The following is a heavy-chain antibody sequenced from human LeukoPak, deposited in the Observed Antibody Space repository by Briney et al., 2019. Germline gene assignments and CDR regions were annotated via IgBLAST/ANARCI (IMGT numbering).Heavy chain of an antibody. V-gene: IGHV3-23*01. J-gene: IGHJ6*03. D-gene: IGHD6-6*01. Sequence: PGGSLRLSCAVSGITLSNYGMSWGRQAPGKGLEWVSAISGRGGSAYYADSVKGRSTISRDNSKNTLYLQMNSLRAEDTAVYYCAGSSSKDQFYYYYYYMDVWGKGTTVTVSS. CDR1: GITLSNYG. CDR3: AGSSSKDQFYYYYYYMDV. CDR2: ISGRGGSA.